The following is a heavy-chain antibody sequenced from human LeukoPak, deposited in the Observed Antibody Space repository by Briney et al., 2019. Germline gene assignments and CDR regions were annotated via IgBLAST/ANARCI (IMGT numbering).Heavy chain of an antibody. J-gene: IGHJ5*02. Sequence: SETLSLTCTVSGGSISSSSYYWGWIRQPPGKGLEWIGSIYYSGSTYYNPSLKSRVTISVDTPKNQFSLKLSSVTAADTAVYYCARVKILRYFWFDPWGQGTLVTVSS. CDR2: IYYSGST. CDR1: GGSISSSSYY. D-gene: IGHD3-9*01. CDR3: ARVKILRYFWFDP. V-gene: IGHV4-39*07.